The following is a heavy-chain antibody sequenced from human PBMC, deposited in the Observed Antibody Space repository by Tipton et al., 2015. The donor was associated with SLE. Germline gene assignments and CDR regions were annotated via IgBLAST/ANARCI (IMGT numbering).Heavy chain of an antibody. CDR3: ANLWFGELFAFDI. V-gene: IGHV1-2*06. Sequence: QSGAEVKKPGASVKVSCKASENTFTGHYMHWVRQAPGQGLEWMGRINPNSGGAKYAQKFQGRVTMTSDTSLTAVHMELTRLTSDDTAVYFCANLWFGELFAFDIWGPGTMVTVSS. CDR2: INPNSGGA. CDR1: ENTFTGHY. J-gene: IGHJ3*02. D-gene: IGHD3-10*01.